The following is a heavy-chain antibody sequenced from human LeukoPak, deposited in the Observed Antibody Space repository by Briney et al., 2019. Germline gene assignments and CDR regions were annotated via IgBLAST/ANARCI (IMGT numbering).Heavy chain of an antibody. CDR3: ARGKTYYDFWSGPIDY. Sequence: RGSLRLSCAASGFTFSSYSMNWVRQAPGKGLEWVSYISSSSSTIYYADSVKGRFTISRDNAKNSLYLQMNSLRAEDTAVYYCARGKTYYDFWSGPIDYWGQGTLVTVSS. J-gene: IGHJ4*02. CDR1: GFTFSSYS. D-gene: IGHD3-3*01. CDR2: ISSSSSTI. V-gene: IGHV3-48*04.